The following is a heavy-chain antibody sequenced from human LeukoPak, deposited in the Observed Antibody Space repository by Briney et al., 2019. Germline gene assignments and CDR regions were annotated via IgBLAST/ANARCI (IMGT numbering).Heavy chain of an antibody. CDR3: AKGITVMMVAPGY. Sequence: GGSLRLSCAASGFTVSSNYMTWVRQAPGKGLEWVSVIYSNNTTFYADSVEGRFTISRDKSKNTLYLQMNSLRAEDTAVYYCAKGITVMMVAPGYWGQGTLVTVSS. CDR1: GFTVSSNY. V-gene: IGHV3-53*01. CDR2: IYSNNTT. D-gene: IGHD3-22*01. J-gene: IGHJ4*02.